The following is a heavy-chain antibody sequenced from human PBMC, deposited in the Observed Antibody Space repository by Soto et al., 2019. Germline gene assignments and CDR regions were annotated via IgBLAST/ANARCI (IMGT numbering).Heavy chain of an antibody. CDR3: AKDKYTDSVRKVWFFDY. CDR1: GFTFSKYA. CDR2: ISANGGIT. V-gene: IGHV3-23*01. D-gene: IGHD2-15*01. J-gene: IGHJ2*01. Sequence: EVQLLESGGGLVKPGGSLRLSCAASGFTFSKYAMRWVRLAPGKGLEWVSSISANGGITDYADSVKGRFTISRDNFQNILSLQMDRLRGDDTALYFCAKDKYTDSVRKVWFFDYWGRGTLVTVSS.